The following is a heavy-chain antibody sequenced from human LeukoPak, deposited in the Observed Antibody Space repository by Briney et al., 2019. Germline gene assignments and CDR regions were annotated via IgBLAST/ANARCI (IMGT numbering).Heavy chain of an antibody. Sequence: SETLSLTCTVSGGSISSHYWSWIRQPPGKGLEWIGYIYYSGSTNYNPSLKSRVTISVDTSKNRFSLKLSSVTAADTAVYYCARVGYSSSWYGFYYYYMDVWGKGTTVTISS. J-gene: IGHJ6*03. V-gene: IGHV4-59*11. CDR2: IYYSGST. CDR1: GGSISSHY. CDR3: ARVGYSSSWYGFYYYYMDV. D-gene: IGHD6-13*01.